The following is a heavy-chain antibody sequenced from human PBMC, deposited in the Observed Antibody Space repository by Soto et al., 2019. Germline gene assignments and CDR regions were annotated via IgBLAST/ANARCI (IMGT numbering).Heavy chain of an antibody. CDR1: GYTFTNFF. V-gene: IGHV1-46*01. CDR3: ARDLGSLVAVAGTCYFDY. D-gene: IGHD6-19*01. J-gene: IGHJ4*02. Sequence: QVQLVQSGAKVKGPGASVKISCKASGYTFTNFFIHWVRQAPGQGLEWMGIINPGGGSTDYAQKFKGRVTLTRDASTNTVHMELSSLRSEDTAVYYCARDLGSLVAVAGTCYFDYWGQGTLVTVSS. CDR2: INPGGGST.